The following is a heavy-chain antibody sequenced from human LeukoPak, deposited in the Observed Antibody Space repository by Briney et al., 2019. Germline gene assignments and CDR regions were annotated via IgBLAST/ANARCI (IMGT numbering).Heavy chain of an antibody. CDR1: GFTFNSYG. J-gene: IGHJ5*02. Sequence: GGSLRLSCAASGFTFNSYGMHWVRQAPGKGLEWVAVIWYDGSNKYYADSVKGRFTISRDNSENTLYLQMNSLRAEDTAVYYCARDQSGRCDFDHWGQGTLVTVSS. CDR3: ARDQSGRCDFDH. D-gene: IGHD1-26*01. V-gene: IGHV3-33*01. CDR2: IWYDGSNK.